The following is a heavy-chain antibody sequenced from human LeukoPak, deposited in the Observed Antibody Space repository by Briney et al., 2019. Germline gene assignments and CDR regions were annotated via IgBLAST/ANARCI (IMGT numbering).Heavy chain of an antibody. D-gene: IGHD5/OR15-5a*01. CDR2: IYPGDSDT. J-gene: IGHJ3*02. Sequence: GESLKISCKGSGYSSTTYRIGWVRQKPGKGLEWMGIIYPGDSDTRYSPSFQGQVTISADKSISTAYLQWSSLKASDTPMYYCARPSTVNAFDIWGQGTMVTVSS. CDR3: ARPSTVNAFDI. CDR1: GYSSTTYR. V-gene: IGHV5-51*01.